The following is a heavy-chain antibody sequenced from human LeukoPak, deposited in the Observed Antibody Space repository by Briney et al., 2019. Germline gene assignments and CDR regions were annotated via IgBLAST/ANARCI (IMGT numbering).Heavy chain of an antibody. CDR3: ARDLYYGSGSTHY. Sequence: VLVKVSCKASGYTFSSSYMHWVRQAPGQGLEWMGWINPNSGGTNYAQKFQGRVTMTRDTSISTAYMELSRLRSDDTAVYYCARDLYYGSGSTHYWGQGTLVTVSS. D-gene: IGHD3-10*01. CDR2: INPNSGGT. V-gene: IGHV1-2*02. CDR1: GYTFSSSY. J-gene: IGHJ4*02.